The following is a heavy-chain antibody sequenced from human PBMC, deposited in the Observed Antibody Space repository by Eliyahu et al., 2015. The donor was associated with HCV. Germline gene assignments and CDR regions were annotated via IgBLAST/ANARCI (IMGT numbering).Heavy chain of an antibody. CDR1: GGXIXSXS. Sequence: QVQLQESGPGLVKPSETLSLTCTVXGGXIXSXSWXWXRQPPGKGLXWIGYIYYXGSTNYNPSLKSRVTISVDTSKNQFSLKLSSVTAADTAVYYCARATPPPLSTIFGVKVNSWFDPWGQGTLVTVSS. CDR3: ARATPPPLSTIFGVKVNSWFDP. V-gene: IGHV4-59*01. D-gene: IGHD3-3*01. CDR2: IYYXGST. J-gene: IGHJ5*02.